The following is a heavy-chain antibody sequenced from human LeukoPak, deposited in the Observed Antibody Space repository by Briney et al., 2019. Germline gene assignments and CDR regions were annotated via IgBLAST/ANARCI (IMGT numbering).Heavy chain of an antibody. CDR1: EFVFSDYY. J-gene: IGHJ4*02. Sequence: GGSMRLSCAASEFVFSDYYMSWIRQAPGKGLEWVSYISDSGSTIYYADSVKGRFTISRDNVKNSLYLQMNGLRAEDTAVYYCAREMEGDYGSGTFFDLWGQGNMVTVSS. D-gene: IGHD3-10*01. CDR3: AREMEGDYGSGTFFDL. V-gene: IGHV3-11*01. CDR2: ISDSGSTI.